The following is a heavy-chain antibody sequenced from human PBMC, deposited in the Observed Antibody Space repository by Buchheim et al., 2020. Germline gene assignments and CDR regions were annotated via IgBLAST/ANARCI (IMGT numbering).Heavy chain of an antibody. D-gene: IGHD5-18*01. J-gene: IGHJ6*02. V-gene: IGHV3-74*01. CDR2: INSDGSST. Sequence: EVQLVESGGGLVQPGGSLRLSCAASGFTFSSYWMHWVRQAPGKGLVWVSRINSDGSSTSYADSVKGRFTISRDNAKNTLYLQMNSLRAKDTAVYYCASDDPIGYGYGHYYYYGMDVWGQGTT. CDR3: ASDDPIGYGYGHYYYYGMDV. CDR1: GFTFSSYW.